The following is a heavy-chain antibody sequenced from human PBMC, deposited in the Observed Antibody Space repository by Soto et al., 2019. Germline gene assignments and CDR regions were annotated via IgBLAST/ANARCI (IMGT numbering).Heavy chain of an antibody. V-gene: IGHV3-23*01. CDR2: MSISGEKT. CDR3: TRWDGFADL. D-gene: IGHD1-26*01. CDR1: GFTFSHYS. Sequence: EVQLLESGGGLVQPGGSLRLSCAASGFTFSHYSMAWVRQTPEKGLEWVSGMSISGEKTFYADLVKGRFTVSRDSPKNTVYLQMNTLRAEDTAIYYCTRWDGFADLWGQGTLVTVSS. J-gene: IGHJ4*02.